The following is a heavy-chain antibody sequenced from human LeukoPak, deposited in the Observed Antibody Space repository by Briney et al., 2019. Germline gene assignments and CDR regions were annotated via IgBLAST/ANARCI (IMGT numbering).Heavy chain of an antibody. Sequence: ASVKVSCKASGYTFTSYYMHWVRQAPGQGLEWMGIINPSGGSTSHAQKFQGRVTMTRDTSTSTVYMELSSLSSEDTAVYYCSSTSGRFDYWGQGTLVTVSS. D-gene: IGHD2-2*01. CDR2: INPSGGST. J-gene: IGHJ4*02. CDR1: GYTFTSYY. V-gene: IGHV1-46*01. CDR3: SSTSGRFDY.